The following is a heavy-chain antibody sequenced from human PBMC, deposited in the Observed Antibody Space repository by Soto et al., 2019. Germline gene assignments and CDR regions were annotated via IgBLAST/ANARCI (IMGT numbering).Heavy chain of an antibody. CDR2: ISYSGGRA. J-gene: IGHJ4*02. CDR3: ARGQGSGWYKFAY. CDR1: GFTFTTFA. V-gene: IGHV3-23*01. D-gene: IGHD6-19*01. Sequence: EVQLLESGGGLVQPRGSLRLSCAASGFTFTTFAMSWVRQAPGKGLEWVSGISYSGGRAYYADSVKGRFTISRDNSNNTLFLQMNTLRVEDTALYFCARGQGSGWYKFAYWGQGTQVTVSS.